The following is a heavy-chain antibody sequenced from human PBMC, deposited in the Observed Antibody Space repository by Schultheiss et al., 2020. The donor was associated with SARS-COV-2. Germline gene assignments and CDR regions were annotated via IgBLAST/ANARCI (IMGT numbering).Heavy chain of an antibody. Sequence: ASVKVSCKASGYTFTSYYMHWVRQAPGQGLEWMGIINPSGGSTSYAQKFQGRVTMTRDTSTSTVYMELSSLRSEDTAVYYCARDRAYYDFWSGYYTPRGVDAFDIWGQGTMVTVSS. V-gene: IGHV1-46*01. CDR1: GYTFTSYY. D-gene: IGHD3-3*01. CDR2: INPSGGST. J-gene: IGHJ3*02. CDR3: ARDRAYYDFWSGYYTPRGVDAFDI.